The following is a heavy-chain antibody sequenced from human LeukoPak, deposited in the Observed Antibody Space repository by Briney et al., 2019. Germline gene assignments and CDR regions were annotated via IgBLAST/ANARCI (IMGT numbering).Heavy chain of an antibody. J-gene: IGHJ4*02. Sequence: KPSETLSLTCTVSGGSISSYYWSWIRQPAGKGLEWIGRIYTSGSTNYNPSLKSRVTMSVDTSKNQFSLKLSSVTAADTAVYYCVRDATCTNGVCYLDYWGQGTLVTVSS. V-gene: IGHV4-4*07. CDR3: VRDATCTNGVCYLDY. CDR1: GGSISSYY. D-gene: IGHD2-8*01. CDR2: IYTSGST.